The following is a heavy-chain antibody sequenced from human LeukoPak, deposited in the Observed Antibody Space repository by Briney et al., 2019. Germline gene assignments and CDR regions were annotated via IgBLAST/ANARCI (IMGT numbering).Heavy chain of an antibody. V-gene: IGHV1-2*02. CDR1: GYIFTDYY. J-gene: IGHJ4*02. CDR2: MNPKRGDT. Sequence: ASVKVSCKASGYIFTDYYIHWVRQAPGQGLEWMAWMNPKRGDTSYTQKFQGRVTMTRDTSISTAYMELSRLRFDDTAVYYCARNKEGKSLDYWGQGTLVTVSS. CDR3: ARNKEGKSLDY.